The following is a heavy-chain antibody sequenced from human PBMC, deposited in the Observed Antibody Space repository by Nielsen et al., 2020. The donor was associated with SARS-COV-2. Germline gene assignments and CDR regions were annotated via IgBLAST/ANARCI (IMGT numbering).Heavy chain of an antibody. D-gene: IGHD3-16*01. Sequence: SDTLSLTFTLSVYSIIIRCYSWGWLLQSPLKCLSWIVSMFYSGSTYYNPSLKSRVTISLDTSKNQFSLKLTSVTAADTAVYYCARGGSYFDYWGQGTLVTVSS. J-gene: IGHJ4*02. V-gene: IGHV4-39*07. CDR2: MFYSGST. CDR3: ARGGSYFDY. CDR1: VYSIIIRCYS.